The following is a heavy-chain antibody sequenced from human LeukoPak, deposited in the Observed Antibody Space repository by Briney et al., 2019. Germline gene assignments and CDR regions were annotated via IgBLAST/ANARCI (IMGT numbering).Heavy chain of an antibody. J-gene: IGHJ4*02. CDR1: GGSITSSNW. CDR2: IYHSGST. CDR3: ARNGGNSDVDD. V-gene: IGHV4-4*02. Sequence: PSESLSLTCAVSGGSITSSNWWTWVPQPPEKGLEWIGEIYHSGSTNYNSSLKSRVTISVDKSKNQLSLKVTSVTAADTAVYYCARNGGNSDVDDWGQGTLVTVSS. D-gene: IGHD4-23*01.